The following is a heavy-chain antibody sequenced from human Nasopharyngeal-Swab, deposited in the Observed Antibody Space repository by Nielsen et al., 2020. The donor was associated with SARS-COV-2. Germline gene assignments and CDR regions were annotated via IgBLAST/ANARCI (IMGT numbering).Heavy chain of an antibody. J-gene: IGHJ4*02. D-gene: IGHD1-26*01. V-gene: IGHV3-30*03. Sequence: GGSLRLSCAASGFTFSSYWMHWVRQAPGKGLEWVAVISYDGSNKYYADSVKGRFTISRDNSKNTLYLQMNSLRAEDTAVYYCARLGGGGGNYWGQGTLVTVSS. CDR1: GFTFSSYW. CDR2: ISYDGSNK. CDR3: ARLGGGGGNY.